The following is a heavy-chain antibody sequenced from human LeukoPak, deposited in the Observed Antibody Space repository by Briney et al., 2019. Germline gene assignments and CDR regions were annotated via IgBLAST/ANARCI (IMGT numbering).Heavy chain of an antibody. CDR3: AREKAMVNSFDY. V-gene: IGHV1-2*02. CDR1: GYTFTGYY. J-gene: IGHJ4*02. CDR2: INPNSGGT. Sequence: PRASVKVSCKASGYTFTGYYMHWVRQAPGQGLEWMGWINPNSGGTNYAQKFQGRVTMTRDTSISTAYMELSRLRSDDTAVYYCAREKAMVNSFDYWGQGTLVTVSS. D-gene: IGHD5-18*01.